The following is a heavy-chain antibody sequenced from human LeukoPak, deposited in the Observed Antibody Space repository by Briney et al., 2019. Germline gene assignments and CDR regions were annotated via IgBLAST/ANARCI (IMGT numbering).Heavy chain of an antibody. CDR2: INPSGGST. CDR3: ARGLRDYDFWSGYYFDY. V-gene: IGHV1-46*03. D-gene: IGHD3-3*01. J-gene: IGHJ4*02. CDR1: GYTFTSYY. Sequence: ASVKVSCKASGYTFTSYYMHWVRQAPGQGLEWMGIINPSGGSTSYAQKFQGRVTMTRDTSTSTVYLGLSSLRSEDTAVYYCARGLRDYDFWSGYYFDYWGQGTLVTVSS.